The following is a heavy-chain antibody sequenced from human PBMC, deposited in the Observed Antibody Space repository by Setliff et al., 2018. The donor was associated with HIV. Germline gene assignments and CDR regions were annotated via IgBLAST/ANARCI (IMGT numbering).Heavy chain of an antibody. J-gene: IGHJ4*02. D-gene: IGHD3-3*01. CDR2: IYYSGST. CDR1: GGSIRSSSYY. Sequence: SETLSLTCTVSGGSIRSSSYYWGWIRQPPGKGLEWIGSIYYSGSTYYNPSLRSRVTISVDKSKNQFSLRLNSVTAADTAMYYCARGLLFGRSLDYWGQGTLVTVSS. CDR3: ARGLLFGRSLDY. V-gene: IGHV4-39*07.